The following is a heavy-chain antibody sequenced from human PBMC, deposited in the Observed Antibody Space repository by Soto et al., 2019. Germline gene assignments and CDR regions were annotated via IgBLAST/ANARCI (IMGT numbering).Heavy chain of an antibody. CDR3: ESRGGRYCSGGSCHGYYYYYYGMGV. V-gene: IGHV1-69*13. J-gene: IGHJ6*02. CDR2: IIPIFGTA. Sequence: SVKVSCKASGGTFSSYAISWVRQAPGQGLEWMGGIIPIFGTANYAQKFQGRVTITADESTSTAYMELSSLRSEDTAVYYCESRGGRYCSGGSCHGYYYYYYGMGVWGQGTTVTVSS. CDR1: GGTFSSYA. D-gene: IGHD2-15*01.